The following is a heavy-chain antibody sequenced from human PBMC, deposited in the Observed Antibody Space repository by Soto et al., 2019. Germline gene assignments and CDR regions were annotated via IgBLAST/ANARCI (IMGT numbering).Heavy chain of an antibody. Sequence: SETLSLTYTVSGGSISSGDYYWSWIRQPPGKGLEWIGYIYYSGSTYYNPSLKSRVTISVDTSKNQFSLKLSSVTAADTAVYYCARHDYGGPGYYYYGMDVWGQGTTVTVSS. CDR1: GGSISSGDYY. CDR2: IYYSGST. CDR3: ARHDYGGPGYYYYGMDV. D-gene: IGHD4-17*01. J-gene: IGHJ6*02. V-gene: IGHV4-30-4*01.